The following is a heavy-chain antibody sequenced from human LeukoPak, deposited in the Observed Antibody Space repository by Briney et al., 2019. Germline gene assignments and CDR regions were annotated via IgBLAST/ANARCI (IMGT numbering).Heavy chain of an antibody. D-gene: IGHD6-6*01. V-gene: IGHV4-59*01. CDR2: IYYSGST. CDR3: ARVVQLTPPPSYYYYYYMDV. CDR1: GGSISSYY. J-gene: IGHJ6*03. Sequence: SETLSLTCTVSGGSISSYYWSWIRHPPGKGLEWIGYIYYSGSTNYNPSLKSRVTISLDTSKNQFSLKLSSVTAADTAVYYCARVVQLTPPPSYYYYYYMDVWGKGTTVTVSS.